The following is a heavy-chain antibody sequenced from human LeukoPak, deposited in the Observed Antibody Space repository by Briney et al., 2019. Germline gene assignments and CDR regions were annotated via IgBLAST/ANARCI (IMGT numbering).Heavy chain of an antibody. D-gene: IGHD4-17*01. Sequence: GVSLRLSCAASGFTFSSSSMNWVRQAPGKGLEWVSSISSSSSYIYYADSVKGRFTISRDNAKNSLYLQMNSLRAEDTAVYYCARDLGTTVTTINYWGQGTLVTVSS. CDR2: ISSSSSYI. V-gene: IGHV3-21*01. CDR1: GFTFSSSS. J-gene: IGHJ4*02. CDR3: ARDLGTTVTTINY.